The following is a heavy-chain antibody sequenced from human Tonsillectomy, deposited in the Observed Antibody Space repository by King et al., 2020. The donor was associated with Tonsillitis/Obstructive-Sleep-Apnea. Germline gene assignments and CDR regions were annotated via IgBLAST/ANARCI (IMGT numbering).Heavy chain of an antibody. J-gene: IGHJ3*02. V-gene: IGHV3-48*01. CDR3: ARAGEGHGGFGDYRSACDI. D-gene: IGHD4-17*01. CDR2: ISSSSSTI. CDR1: GFTFSSYS. Sequence: QLVQSGGGLVQPGGSLRLSCAASGFTFSSYSMNWVRQAPGKGLEWVSYISSSSSTIFYADSVKGRFTISRDNAKNSLYLQMNSLRAEDTAVYYCARAGEGHGGFGDYRSACDIWGQGTMVTVSS.